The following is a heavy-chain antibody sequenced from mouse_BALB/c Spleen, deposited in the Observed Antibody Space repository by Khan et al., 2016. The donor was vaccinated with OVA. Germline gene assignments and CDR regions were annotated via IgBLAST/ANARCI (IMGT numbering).Heavy chain of an antibody. CDR1: GYTFTDYS. CDR3: ERAGRAAFDY. Sequence: QIQLVQSGPELKKPGETVKISCKASGYTFTDYSIHWVKQAPGKGLKWMGWVNTETGDTTYPDDFKGRFAFSLETSASTAHLPINNLKKEDPATYFCERAGRAAFDYWGQGTRVTVSA. D-gene: IGHD3-1*01. V-gene: IGHV9-2-1*01. CDR2: VNTETGDT. J-gene: IGHJ3*01.